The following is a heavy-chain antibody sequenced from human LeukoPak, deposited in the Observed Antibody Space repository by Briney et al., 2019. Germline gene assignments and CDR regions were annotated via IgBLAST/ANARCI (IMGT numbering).Heavy chain of an antibody. CDR1: GFIFSNYG. Sequence: GTSLRLSCAASGFIFSNYGMHWIRQAPGKGLEWVALIYYDGTNKYYADSVKGRFTISRDNSKNTLFLQMNSLRVEDTAVYYCARQSTVATDWWGQGTLVTVSS. CDR2: IYYDGTNK. J-gene: IGHJ4*02. CDR3: ARQSTVATDW. V-gene: IGHV3-33*01. D-gene: IGHD4-23*01.